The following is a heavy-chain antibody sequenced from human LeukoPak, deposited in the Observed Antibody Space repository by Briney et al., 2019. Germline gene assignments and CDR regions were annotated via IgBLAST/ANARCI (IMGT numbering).Heavy chain of an antibody. J-gene: IGHJ6*03. CDR3: ARDVRYSSGWDYYYYMDV. CDR2: IIPIFGTA. V-gene: IGHV1-69*05. Sequence: GASVKVSCKASGYTFTSYDINWVRQAPGQGLEWMGRIIPIFGTANYAQKFQGRVTITTDESTSTAYMELSSLRSEDTAVYYCARDVRYSSGWDYYYYMDVWGKGTTVTVSS. CDR1: GYTFTSYD. D-gene: IGHD6-19*01.